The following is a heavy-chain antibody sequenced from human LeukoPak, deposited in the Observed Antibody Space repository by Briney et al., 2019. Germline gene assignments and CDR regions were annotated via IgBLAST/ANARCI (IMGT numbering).Heavy chain of an antibody. J-gene: IGHJ4*02. D-gene: IGHD6-19*01. CDR3: AKSDSSSGWYGIDY. V-gene: IGHV3-7*01. CDR1: GFTFSSYW. CDR2: IKQDGSEK. Sequence: GSLRLSCAASGFTFSSYWMSWVRQAPGKGLEWVANIKQDGSEKYYVDSAKGRFTISRDNAKNSLYLQMNSLRAEDTAVYYCAKSDSSSGWYGIDYWGQGTLVTVSS.